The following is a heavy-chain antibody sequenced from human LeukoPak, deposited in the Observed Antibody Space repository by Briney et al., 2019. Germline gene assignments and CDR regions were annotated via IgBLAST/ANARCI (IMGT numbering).Heavy chain of an antibody. CDR3: AREGDIVATIGWMLSYYYYMDV. V-gene: IGHV1-18*01. D-gene: IGHD5-12*01. CDR1: GYTFTSYA. J-gene: IGHJ6*03. CDR2: ISAYNGNT. Sequence: GASVKVSCKASGYTFTSYAFSWVRQAPGQGLEWMGWISAYNGNTKYAQKFQGRVTMTTDTSTSTAYMEVRSLRSDDTAVYYCAREGDIVATIGWMLSYYYYMDVWGKGTTVTVSS.